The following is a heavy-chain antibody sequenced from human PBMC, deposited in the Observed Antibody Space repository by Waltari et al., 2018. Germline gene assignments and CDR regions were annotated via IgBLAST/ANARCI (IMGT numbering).Heavy chain of an antibody. D-gene: IGHD6-13*01. CDR3: ARLGRIAARYYFDY. CDR1: GGSFSGYY. J-gene: IGHJ4*02. V-gene: IGHV4-34*01. Sequence: QVQLQQWGAGLLKPSETLSLTCAVYGGSFSGYYWSWIRQPPGKGLEWIGEINHSGSTNYNPSLKSRVTISVDTSKNQFSLKLSSVTAADTAVYYCARLGRIAARYYFDYWGQGTLVTVSS. CDR2: INHSGST.